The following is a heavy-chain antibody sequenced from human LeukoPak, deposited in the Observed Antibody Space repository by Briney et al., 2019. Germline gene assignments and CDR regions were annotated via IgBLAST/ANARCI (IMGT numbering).Heavy chain of an antibody. J-gene: IGHJ5*02. CDR3: AREVFRVSPFDP. V-gene: IGHV1-69*13. CDR1: GGTFSSYA. Sequence: ASVKVSCKASGGTFSSYAISWVRQAPGQGLEWMGGIIPIFGTANYAQKFQGRVTITADESTSTAYMELSSLRSEDTAVYYCAREVFRVSPFDPWGQGTLVTVSS. D-gene: IGHD6-13*01. CDR2: IIPIFGTA.